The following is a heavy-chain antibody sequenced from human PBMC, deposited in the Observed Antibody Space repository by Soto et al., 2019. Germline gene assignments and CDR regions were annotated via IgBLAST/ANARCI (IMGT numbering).Heavy chain of an antibody. D-gene: IGHD3-22*01. Sequence: EVQLLESGGGLVQPGGSLRLSCATSGFTFSSYAMNWVRQAPGKGLEWVSAISGSGGSTYYADSVKGRFTISRDNSKNTLYLQVDSLRAEDTAVYYCAKGKDYDRSTYYSSYYYYYGMDVWGQGTTVTVSS. J-gene: IGHJ6*02. CDR2: ISGSGGST. CDR3: AKGKDYDRSTYYSSYYYYYGMDV. CDR1: GFTFSSYA. V-gene: IGHV3-23*01.